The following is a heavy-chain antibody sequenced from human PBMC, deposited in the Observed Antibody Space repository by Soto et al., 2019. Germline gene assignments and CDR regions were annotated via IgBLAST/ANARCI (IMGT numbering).Heavy chain of an antibody. CDR1: GFTFSSYA. CDR3: AREGELLDYYYYGMDV. D-gene: IGHD1-26*01. J-gene: IGHJ6*02. Sequence: PGGSLTLSCAASGFTFSSYAMHWVRQAPGKGLEWVAVISYDGSNKYYADSVKGRFTISRDNSKNTLYLQMNSLRAEDTAVYYCAREGELLDYYYYGMDVWGQGTTVTVSS. CDR2: ISYDGSNK. V-gene: IGHV3-30-3*01.